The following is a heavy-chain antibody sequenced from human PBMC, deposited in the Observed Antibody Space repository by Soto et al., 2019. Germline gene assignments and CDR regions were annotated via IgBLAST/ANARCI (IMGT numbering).Heavy chain of an antibody. D-gene: IGHD3-22*01. Sequence: PSETLSLPCAVSGYSISSGYYWGWIRQPPGKGLEWIGSIYHSGSTYYNPSLKSRVTISVDTSKNQFSLKLSSVTAAITAMYYCASTADCYDSSGYYPPAWGQGTMVTVSS. CDR3: ASTADCYDSSGYYPPA. CDR1: GYSISSGYY. J-gene: IGHJ3*01. CDR2: IYHSGST. V-gene: IGHV4-38-2*01.